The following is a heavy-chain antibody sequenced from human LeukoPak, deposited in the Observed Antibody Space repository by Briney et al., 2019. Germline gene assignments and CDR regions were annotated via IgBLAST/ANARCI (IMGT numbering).Heavy chain of an antibody. CDR2: IIPILGIA. D-gene: IGHD5-12*01. J-gene: IGHJ3*02. CDR3: ARDLVSYDRSPDAFDI. V-gene: IGHV1-69*04. Sequence: SVKVSCKASGGTFSSYAISWVRQAPGQGLEWMGRIIPILGIANYAQKFQGRVTITADKSTSTAYMELSSLRSEDTAVYYCARDLVSYDRSPDAFDIWGQGTMVTVSS. CDR1: GGTFSSYA.